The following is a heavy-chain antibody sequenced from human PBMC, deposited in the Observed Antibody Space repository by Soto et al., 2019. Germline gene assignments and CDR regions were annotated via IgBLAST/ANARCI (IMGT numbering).Heavy chain of an antibody. V-gene: IGHV4-34*01. CDR1: GGSFSGFY. D-gene: IGHD3-3*01. CDR2: INHSGST. Sequence: SETLSLTCAVYGGSFSGFYWSWIRQPPGKGLEWIGEINHSGSTNYNPSLKSRVTISVDTSKNQFSLKLSSVTAADTAVYYCARGGFWSGSTFYYYYYMDVWGKGTTVTSP. CDR3: ARGGFWSGSTFYYYYYMDV. J-gene: IGHJ6*03.